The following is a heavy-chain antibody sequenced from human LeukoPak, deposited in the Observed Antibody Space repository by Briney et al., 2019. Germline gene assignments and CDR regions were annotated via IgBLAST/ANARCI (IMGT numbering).Heavy chain of an antibody. CDR2: IRYDGTSQ. J-gene: IGHJ4*02. D-gene: IGHD6-19*01. V-gene: IGHV3-30*02. CDR3: AKVGFGWYQIDY. CDR1: GFTLSIYG. Sequence: GGSLRLTCATSGFTLSIYGMHWVRQAPGKGLEWVAFIRYDGTSQYYTDSVKGRFTISRDNSMNTMYLQMNSLRVEDTAVYYCAKVGFGWYQIDYWGQGTLVTVSS.